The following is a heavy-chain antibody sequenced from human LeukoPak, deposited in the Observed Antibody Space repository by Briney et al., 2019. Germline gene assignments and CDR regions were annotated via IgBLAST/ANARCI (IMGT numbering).Heavy chain of an antibody. D-gene: IGHD1-26*01. CDR1: GGSLSSGSYY. J-gene: IGHJ6*03. V-gene: IGHV4-39*07. CDR2: SIYYSGSIYFSGSS. Sequence: SETLSLTCTVSGGSLSSGSYYWGWIRQPPGKGLEWIGSIYYSGSIYFSGSSNYNPSLKSRVTISGDTSKNHFSLRLSSVTAADTAVYYCARDYGLGATTYYYYYMDVWGKGTTVTVSS. CDR3: ARDYGLGATTYYYYYMDV.